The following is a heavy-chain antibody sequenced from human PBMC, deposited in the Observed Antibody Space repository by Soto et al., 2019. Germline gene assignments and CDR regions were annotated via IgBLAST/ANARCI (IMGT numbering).Heavy chain of an antibody. J-gene: IGHJ6*02. V-gene: IGHV3-30-3*01. CDR2: ISYDGSNK. D-gene: IGHD2-15*01. CDR1: GITFSCYS. CDR3: ARDEAVVVVAATPYYYYYGMDV. Sequence: GGSLGLSCATPGITFSCYSMHLGRPAPRKGLEWVAVISYDGSNKYYADSVKGRFTISRDNSKNTLYLQMNSLRAEDTAVYYCARDEAVVVVAATPYYYYYGMDVWGQGTTVTVSS.